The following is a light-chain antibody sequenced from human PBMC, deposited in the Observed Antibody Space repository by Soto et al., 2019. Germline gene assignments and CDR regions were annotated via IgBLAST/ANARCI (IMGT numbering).Light chain of an antibody. CDR2: DAS. J-gene: IGKJ5*01. CDR3: QHYSSSPPAIT. Sequence: EIVLTQSPATLSLSPGERATLSCGASQSVSTYLAWYQQKPGQAPRLLIYDASNRATGIPDRFSGGGSGTDFTLTISRLEPEDFAVYYCQHYSSSPPAITFGQGTRLEIK. CDR1: QSVSTY. V-gene: IGKV3D-20*01.